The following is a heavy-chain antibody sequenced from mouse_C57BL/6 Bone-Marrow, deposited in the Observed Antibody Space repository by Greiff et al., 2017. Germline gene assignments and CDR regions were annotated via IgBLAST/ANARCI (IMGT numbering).Heavy chain of an antibody. CDR3: ARERDSSGYRFDY. J-gene: IGHJ3*01. CDR2: IYPRSGNT. Sequence: QVQLKQSGAELARPGASVKLSCKASGYTFTSYGISWVKQRTGQGLEWIGEIYPRSGNTYYNEKFKGKATLTADKSSSTAYMELRSLTSEDSAVYFGARERDSSGYRFDYWGQGTLVTVSA. D-gene: IGHD3-2*02. CDR1: GYTFTSYG. V-gene: IGHV1-81*01.